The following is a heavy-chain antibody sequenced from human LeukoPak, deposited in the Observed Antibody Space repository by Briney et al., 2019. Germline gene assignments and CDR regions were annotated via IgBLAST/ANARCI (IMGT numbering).Heavy chain of an antibody. CDR2: MSGSGST. D-gene: IGHD3-22*01. Sequence: SETLSLTCTVSGDSISSYYWSWIRQPAGKGLEWIARMSGSGSTNYNPSLKSRVTLSVDTSKNQFSLNLNSVTAADTAVYYCARDRTYYDSTGYYYDFWSQGILVTVSS. V-gene: IGHV4-4*07. CDR3: ARDRTYYDSTGYYYDF. J-gene: IGHJ4*02. CDR1: GDSISSYY.